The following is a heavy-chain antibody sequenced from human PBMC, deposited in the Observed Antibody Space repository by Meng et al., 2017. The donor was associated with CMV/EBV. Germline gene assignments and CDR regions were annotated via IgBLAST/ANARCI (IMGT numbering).Heavy chain of an antibody. Sequence: VRLVESGAETKKPGASVKVSCTTSGFTFSDYYIHWVRQAPGQGLEWMGWVNSNNDATNYARKFQGRVSMTRDTSISTAHMELSRLMSDDTAVYYCVRSSGWSLFDYWGQGTLVTVSS. CDR2: VNSNNDAT. D-gene: IGHD6-19*01. CDR3: VRSSGWSLFDY. V-gene: IGHV1-2*02. CDR1: GFTFSDYY. J-gene: IGHJ4*02.